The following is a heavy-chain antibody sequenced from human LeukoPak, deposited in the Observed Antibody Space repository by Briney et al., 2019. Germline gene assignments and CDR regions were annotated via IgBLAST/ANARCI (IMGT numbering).Heavy chain of an antibody. Sequence: GASVTVSFKSSGYTFTIYDINWVRQATGQGLEWMGWMNPNSGDTGYAQKFQGRVTITRNSSVSTAYMELSSLRSDDTAVYYCARGPSGHYYYYMDVWGKGTTVTVSS. CDR1: GYTFTIYD. D-gene: IGHD2-15*01. CDR3: ARGPSGHYYYYMDV. J-gene: IGHJ6*03. CDR2: MNPNSGDT. V-gene: IGHV1-8*03.